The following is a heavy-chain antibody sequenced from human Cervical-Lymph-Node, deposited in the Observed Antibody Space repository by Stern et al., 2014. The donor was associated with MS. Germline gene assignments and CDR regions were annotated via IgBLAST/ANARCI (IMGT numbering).Heavy chain of an antibody. J-gene: IGHJ6*01. D-gene: IGHD2-15*01. Sequence: QLVESGGGLVKPGGSLRVSCAASGFTFSKIWMHWVRQAPGKGLVWVAGFNSDGGETNYADKVQGRVTISRDNATNTHYLQLNRLRAEDTAVYYLSREEDFSGGSCYSFPYGIDVWGQGTTVTVSS. CDR2: FNSDGGET. CDR3: SREEDFSGGSCYSFPYGIDV. V-gene: IGHV3-74*01. CDR1: GFTFSKIW.